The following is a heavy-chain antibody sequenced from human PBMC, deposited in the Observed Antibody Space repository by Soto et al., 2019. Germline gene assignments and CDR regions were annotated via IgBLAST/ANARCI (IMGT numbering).Heavy chain of an antibody. J-gene: IGHJ5*02. Sequence: SETPSITCTVSGGSISSGDYYWSWIRQPPGKGLEWIGYIYYSGSTYYNPSLKSRVTISVDTSKNQFSLKLSSVTAADTAVYYCARLGAYYQSLDPWGPGTLVTVSS. CDR1: GGSISSGDYY. CDR3: ARLGAYYQSLDP. D-gene: IGHD2-21*01. V-gene: IGHV4-30-4*01. CDR2: IYYSGST.